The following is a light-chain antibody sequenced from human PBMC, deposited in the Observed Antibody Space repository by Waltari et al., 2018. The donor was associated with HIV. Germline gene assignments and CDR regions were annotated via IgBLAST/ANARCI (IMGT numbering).Light chain of an antibody. CDR1: SGDVGGYNY. CDR2: DVS. CDR3: CSYAGSYTYV. Sequence: QSALTQPRSVSGSPGQSVTISCTGSSGDVGGYNYVSWYQQYPDRAPKLVIYDVSKWPSGVPDRFSGSKSGNTASLTISGLQAEDEADYYCCSYAGSYTYVFGTGTNVTVL. J-gene: IGLJ1*01. V-gene: IGLV2-11*01.